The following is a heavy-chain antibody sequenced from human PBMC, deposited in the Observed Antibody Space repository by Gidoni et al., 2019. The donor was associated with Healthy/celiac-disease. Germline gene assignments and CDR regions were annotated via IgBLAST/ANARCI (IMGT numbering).Heavy chain of an antibody. D-gene: IGHD1-26*01. CDR1: GGSFSGYY. Sequence: QVQLQQWGAGLLKPSETLSLTCAVYGGSFSGYYWSWIRQPPGKGLEWIGEINHSGSTNYNPSLKSRVTISVDTSKNQFSLKLSSVTAADTAVYYCARVAGPGWEMDVWGKGTTVTVSS. CDR3: ARVAGPGWEMDV. V-gene: IGHV4-34*01. J-gene: IGHJ6*04. CDR2: INHSGST.